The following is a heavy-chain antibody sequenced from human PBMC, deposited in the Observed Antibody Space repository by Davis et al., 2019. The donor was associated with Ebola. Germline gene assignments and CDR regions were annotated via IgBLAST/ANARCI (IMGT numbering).Heavy chain of an antibody. CDR2: ISYDGSNK. CDR1: GFTFSSYA. D-gene: IGHD6-6*01. J-gene: IGHJ6*02. Sequence: GESLKISCAASGFTFSSYAMHWVRQAPGKGLEWVAVISYDGSNKYYADSVKGRFTISRDNSKNTLYLQMNSLRAEDTAVYYCARDGASSSSLSYYYYYGMDVWGQGTTVTVSS. CDR3: ARDGASSSSLSYYYYYGMDV. V-gene: IGHV3-30-3*01.